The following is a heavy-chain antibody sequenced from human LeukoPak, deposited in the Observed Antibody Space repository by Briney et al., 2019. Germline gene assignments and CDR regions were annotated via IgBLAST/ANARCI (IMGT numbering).Heavy chain of an antibody. J-gene: IGHJ4*02. D-gene: IGHD3-22*01. Sequence: GGSLRLSCAASGFTFSSYGMHWVRQAPGKGLEWVAVIWYDGSNKYYADSVKGRFTISRDNSQNTLCLQMNSLRAEDTAVYYCARVALGFYYDSSGYPDYWGQGTLVTVSS. CDR2: IWYDGSNK. CDR1: GFTFSSYG. V-gene: IGHV3-33*01. CDR3: ARVALGFYYDSSGYPDY.